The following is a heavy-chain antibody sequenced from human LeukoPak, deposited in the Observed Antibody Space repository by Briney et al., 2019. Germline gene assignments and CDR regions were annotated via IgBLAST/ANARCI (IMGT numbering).Heavy chain of an antibody. CDR2: INHSGST. D-gene: IGHD3-10*01. V-gene: IGHV4-38-2*02. Sequence: PSETLSLTCTVSGYSISSGYYWSWIRQPPGKGLEWIGEINHSGSTNYNPSLKSRVTISVDTSKNQFSLKLSSVTAADTAVYYCARGKRRRITMVRGVVHAENWFDPWGQGTLVTVSS. CDR3: ARGKRRRITMVRGVVHAENWFDP. J-gene: IGHJ5*02. CDR1: GYSISSGYY.